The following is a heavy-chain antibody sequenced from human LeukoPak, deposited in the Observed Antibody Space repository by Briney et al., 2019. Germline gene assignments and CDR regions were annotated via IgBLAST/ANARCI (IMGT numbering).Heavy chain of an antibody. V-gene: IGHV4-39*01. CDR1: GGSISSSSYY. CDR2: IYYSGST. J-gene: IGHJ6*03. CDR3: ARRIAARWIYYYYYMDV. D-gene: IGHD6-6*01. Sequence: SETLSLTCTVSGGSISSSSYYWGWIRQPPGKGLEWIGSIYYSGSTYYNPSLKSRVTISVDTSKNQFSLKLSSVTAADTAVYYCARRIAARWIYYYYYMDVWGKGTTVTVSS.